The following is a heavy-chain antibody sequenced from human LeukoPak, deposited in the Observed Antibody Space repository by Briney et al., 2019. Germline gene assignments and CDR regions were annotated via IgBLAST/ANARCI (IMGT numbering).Heavy chain of an antibody. V-gene: IGHV3-30*03. CDR1: GFSFSSYG. J-gene: IGHJ5*02. Sequence: PGRSLRLSCAASGFSFSSYGMHWVRQAPSKGLEWLTVISYDGNTIYYADSVKGRFTISRDNSKNTLFLQMSSLRDDDTAVYYCARGKMGAYNWFDPWGQGTLVTVSS. D-gene: IGHD3-16*01. CDR3: ARGKMGAYNWFDP. CDR2: ISYDGNTI.